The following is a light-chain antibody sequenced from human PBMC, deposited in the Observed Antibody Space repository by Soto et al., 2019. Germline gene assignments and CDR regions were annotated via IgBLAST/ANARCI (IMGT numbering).Light chain of an antibody. CDR3: QQYGSSPVT. J-gene: IGKJ1*01. CDR1: QSVASRN. V-gene: IGKV3-20*01. CDR2: GAS. Sequence: EIVLTQSPGTLSLSPGERATLSCRASQSVASRNLAWYQQKPGQAPRLLIYGASSRATGIPDRFSGSGSGTDFTLTISRLEPEDFAVYYCQQYGSSPVTFGQGTKVDNK.